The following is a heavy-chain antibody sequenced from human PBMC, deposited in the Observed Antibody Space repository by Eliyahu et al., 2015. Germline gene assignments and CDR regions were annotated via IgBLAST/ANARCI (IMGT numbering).Heavy chain of an antibody. CDR3: ARVDSSGWNAFDI. D-gene: IGHD6-19*01. V-gene: IGHV4-34*02. J-gene: IGHJ3*02. CDR1: GGSFRPFY. CDR2: INHSGST. Sequence: QVQLQQWGAGLLKPSETLSLTCAIYGGSFRPFYWSWIRQPPGKGLEWIGEINHSGSTNYNPSLKSRVTISVDTAKTQFPLKLSSVTAADTAIYYCARVDSSGWNAFDIWGQGTMVTVSS.